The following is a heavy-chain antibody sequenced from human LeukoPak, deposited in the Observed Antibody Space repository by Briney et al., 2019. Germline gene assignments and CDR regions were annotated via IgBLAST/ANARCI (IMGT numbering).Heavy chain of an antibody. CDR1: GGSFSGYY. CDR2: INHSGST. D-gene: IGHD3-22*01. J-gene: IGHJ4*02. Sequence: SETLSLTCAVYGGSFSGYYWSWIRHPPGKGLEWIGEINHSGSTNYNPSLKSRVTTSVDASKNQFSLKLSSVTAADTAVYYCARGPKNYYDSSGYFDYWGQGTLVTVSS. V-gene: IGHV4-34*01. CDR3: ARGPKNYYDSSGYFDY.